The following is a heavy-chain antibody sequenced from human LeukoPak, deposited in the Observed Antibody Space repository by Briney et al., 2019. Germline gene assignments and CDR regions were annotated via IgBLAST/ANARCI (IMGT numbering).Heavy chain of an antibody. V-gene: IGHV1-2*02. CDR1: GYTFTSYA. D-gene: IGHD3-10*01. J-gene: IGHJ3*02. CDR2: IHLDTGGT. Sequence: ASVKVSCKASGYTFTSYAMNWVRQAPGQGLEWMAWIHLDTGGTNYAQKFQGRVTMTRDTSVSTAYMELTSLRSDDTAVYYCATSTKYGSGSWGAFDIWGQGTMVTVSS. CDR3: ATSTKYGSGSWGAFDI.